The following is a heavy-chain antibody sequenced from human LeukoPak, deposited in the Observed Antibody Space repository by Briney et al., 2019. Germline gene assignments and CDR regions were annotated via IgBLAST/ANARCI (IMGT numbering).Heavy chain of an antibody. Sequence: PSETLSLTCTVSNGSISSSSYYWGWIRQPPGKGLEWIGSIYYRGSTYYNPSLKSRVTISVDTSKNQFSLKLSSVTAADTAVYYCARQEFGIGELLYSDCWGQGTLVTVSS. CDR1: NGSISSSSYY. CDR3: ARQEFGIGELLYSDC. J-gene: IGHJ4*02. CDR2: IYYRGST. V-gene: IGHV4-39*01. D-gene: IGHD3-10*01.